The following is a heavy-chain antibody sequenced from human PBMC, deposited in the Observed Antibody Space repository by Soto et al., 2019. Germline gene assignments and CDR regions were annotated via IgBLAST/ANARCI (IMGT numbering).Heavy chain of an antibody. CDR1: GGSVSSGSYY. CDR3: ARLGGYYQALDH. D-gene: IGHD3-3*01. V-gene: IGHV4-61*01. Sequence: PSETLSLTCTVSGGSVSSGSYYWSWIRQPPGKGLEWIGYIYYSGSTNYNPSLKSRVTISVDRSKNQVSLNLTSVTAADTAVYFCARLGGYYQALDHWSQGTLVTVSS. J-gene: IGHJ4*02. CDR2: IYYSGST.